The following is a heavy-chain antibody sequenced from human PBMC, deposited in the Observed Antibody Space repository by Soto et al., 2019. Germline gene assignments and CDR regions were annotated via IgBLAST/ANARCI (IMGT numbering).Heavy chain of an antibody. CDR1: GFTFTSSA. V-gene: IGHV1-58*02. CDR2: IVVGSGNT. J-gene: IGHJ4*02. Sequence: SVKVSCKASGFTFTSSAMQWVRQARGQRLEWIGWIVVGSGNTNYAQKFQERVTITRDMSTSTAYMELSSLRSEDTAVYYCAAVSMTTLTHFAYWGQGTLVTVSS. CDR3: AAVSMTTLTHFAY. D-gene: IGHD4-17*01.